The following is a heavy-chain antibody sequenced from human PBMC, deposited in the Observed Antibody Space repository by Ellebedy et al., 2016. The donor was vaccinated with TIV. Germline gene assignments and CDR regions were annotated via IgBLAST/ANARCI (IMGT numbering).Heavy chain of an antibody. Sequence: GESLKISXKGSGFNLTNDWIGWVRQLPGKGLEWMGITIPGSSFPKYSPSFQGQVTISADNSITTADLQWNSLKASDTAMYYCATQRWADRKPDDCWGQGTLVTVSS. CDR3: ATQRWADRKPDDC. CDR2: TIPGSSFP. CDR1: GFNLTNDW. D-gene: IGHD1-26*01. J-gene: IGHJ4*02. V-gene: IGHV5-51*01.